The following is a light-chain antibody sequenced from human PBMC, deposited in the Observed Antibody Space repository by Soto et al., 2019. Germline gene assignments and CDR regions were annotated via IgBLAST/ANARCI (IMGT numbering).Light chain of an antibody. J-gene: IGLJ2*01. CDR3: QSYDSSLRVVV. CDR2: DDT. V-gene: IGLV1-40*01. Sequence: QSVLTQPPSVSGAPGQRVTISCTGTNSNIGTGYDVHWYRQFPGTAPKLLIYDDTNRPSGVPDRFSGSKSGASASLAITGLQAEDEADYYCQSYDSSLRVVVFGGGTKLTVL. CDR1: NSNIGTGYD.